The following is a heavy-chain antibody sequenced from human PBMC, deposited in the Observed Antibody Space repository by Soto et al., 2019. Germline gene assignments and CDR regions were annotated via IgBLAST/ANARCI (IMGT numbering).Heavy chain of an antibody. CDR1: GGPXGNSA. CDR2: IIPVFDKA. CDR3: ARLRRDWGDAFDL. V-gene: IGHV1-69*01. J-gene: IGHJ3*01. D-gene: IGHD3-16*01. Sequence: QVQLVQSGXDXKKPGXSVRVSXKTSGGPXGNSAISXVRQAPAQRLEWIGEIIPVFDKANYAQNFQGRLTITADDSTATVFMQLSSLRSEDTAVYFCARLRRDWGDAFDLWGQGTLVTVSS.